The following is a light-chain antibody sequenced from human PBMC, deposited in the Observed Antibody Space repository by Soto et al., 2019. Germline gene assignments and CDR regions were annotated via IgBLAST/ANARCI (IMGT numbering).Light chain of an antibody. CDR3: QQYGSSPPRYT. CDR2: EVS. Sequence: EIVLTQSPATLSLSPGERATLSCRASQTVSSSLAWYQQKPGQAPRLLIYEVSNRATGIPARFSGSGSGADFTLTISSLEPGDFALYYCQQYGSSPPRYTFGQGTKLEIK. CDR1: QTVSSS. J-gene: IGKJ2*01. V-gene: IGKV3-11*01.